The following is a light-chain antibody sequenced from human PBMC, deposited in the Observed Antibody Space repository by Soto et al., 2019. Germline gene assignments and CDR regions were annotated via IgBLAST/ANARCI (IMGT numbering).Light chain of an antibody. CDR2: EVS. CDR1: SSDFGHYIY. J-gene: IGLJ3*02. V-gene: IGLV2-14*01. Sequence: QSALTQPASVSGSPGQSITISCTGTSSDFGHYIYVSWYQQHPGKAPKLIIYEVSNRPSGVSNRFSGSKSGNTASLTISGLQAEDEADYYCSSYTTSATGVFGGGTKLTVL. CDR3: SSYTTSATGV.